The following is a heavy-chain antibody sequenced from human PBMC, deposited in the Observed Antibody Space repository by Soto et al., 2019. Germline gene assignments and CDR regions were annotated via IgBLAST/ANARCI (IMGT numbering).Heavy chain of an antibody. J-gene: IGHJ6*02. CDR2: IIPIFGTA. CDR1: GGTFSSYA. V-gene: IGHV1-69*13. Sequence: ASVKVSCKASGGTFSSYAISWVRQAPGQGLEWMGGIIPIFGTANYAQKFQGRVTITADESTSTAYMELSSLRSEDTAVYYCARADDVGLQWLLSMDVWGQGTTVTVSS. CDR3: ARADDVGLQWLLSMDV. D-gene: IGHD4-4*01.